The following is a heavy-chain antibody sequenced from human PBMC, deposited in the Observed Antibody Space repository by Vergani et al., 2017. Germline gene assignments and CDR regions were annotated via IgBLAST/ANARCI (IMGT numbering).Heavy chain of an antibody. D-gene: IGHD6-19*01. CDR2: IKSKTDGGTT. Sequence: EVQLVESGGGLVKPGGSLRLSCAASGFTFSNAWMSWVRQAPGKGLEWVGRIKSKTDGGTTDYAAPVKGRFTISRDDSKNTLYLQMNSLKTEDTAVYYCTTGSSGWPGXFDYWGQGTLVTVSS. J-gene: IGHJ4*02. CDR3: TTGSSGWPGXFDY. V-gene: IGHV3-15*01. CDR1: GFTFSNAW.